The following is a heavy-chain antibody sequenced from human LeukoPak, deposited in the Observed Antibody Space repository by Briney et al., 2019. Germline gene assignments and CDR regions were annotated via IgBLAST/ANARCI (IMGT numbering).Heavy chain of an antibody. CDR2: MNPNSGNT. D-gene: IGHD1-26*01. CDR3: ARGPPGEWELLY. Sequence: ASVKVSCKASGYTFTSYDINWVRQATGQGLEWMGWMNPNSGNTGYAQKFQGRVTITRNTSISTAYMERSSLRSEDTAVYYCARGPPGEWELLYWGQGTLVTVSS. J-gene: IGHJ4*02. V-gene: IGHV1-8*03. CDR1: GYTFTSYD.